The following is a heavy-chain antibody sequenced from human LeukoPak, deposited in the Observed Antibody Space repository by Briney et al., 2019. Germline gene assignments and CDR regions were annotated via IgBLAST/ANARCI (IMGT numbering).Heavy chain of an antibody. CDR3: STGGGDFFFDY. D-gene: IGHD4-17*01. CDR1: GFISSNAW. J-gene: IGHJ4*02. CDR2: IKSKPAGGTI. V-gene: IGHV3-15*07. Sequence: GGSLRLSCAASGFISSNAWMNWVRQAPGKGLEWVGRIKSKPAGGTIEYAAPVKDRFAISRDDSKNTLYLQINSLKTEDTAVYYCSTGGGDFFFDYWGQGTLVTVSS.